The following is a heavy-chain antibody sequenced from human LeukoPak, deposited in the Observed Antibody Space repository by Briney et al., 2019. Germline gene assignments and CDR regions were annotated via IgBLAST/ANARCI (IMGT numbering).Heavy chain of an antibody. Sequence: GGSLRLSCAASGFTFSTYAMNWVRQAPGKGLEWVSSISGNSGSTYYADSVKGRFTISRDNSKNTLYLQMNSLRAEDTAVYYCAKEVRGVATDLSYWGQGTLVTVSS. D-gene: IGHD5-12*01. V-gene: IGHV3-23*01. CDR3: AKEVRGVATDLSY. CDR2: ISGNSGST. J-gene: IGHJ4*02. CDR1: GFTFSTYA.